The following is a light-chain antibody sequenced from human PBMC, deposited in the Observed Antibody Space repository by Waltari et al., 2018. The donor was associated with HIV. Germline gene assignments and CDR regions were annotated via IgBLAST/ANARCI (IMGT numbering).Light chain of an antibody. CDR3: QSYDSSLSGSV. CDR2: SNK. J-gene: IGLJ3*02. Sequence: QSVLPHLPSASGTPGQRFTISCSGRISYIGSNTVNWYQQLPGTAPKLLIYSNKQRPAGVPDRLSGSKSGTSASLAISGIQAEDEEDYYCQSYDSSLSGSVFGGGTKLTVL. V-gene: IGLV1-44*01. CDR1: ISYIGSNT.